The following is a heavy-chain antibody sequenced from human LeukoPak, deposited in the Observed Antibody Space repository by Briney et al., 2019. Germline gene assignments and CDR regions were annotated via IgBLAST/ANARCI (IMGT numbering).Heavy chain of an antibody. CDR3: AKTGDYFDSSGYYRPDAFDI. V-gene: IGHV3-23*01. CDR1: GFTFSSYA. D-gene: IGHD3-22*01. Sequence: GGSLRLSCAASGFTFSSYAMSWVRQAPGKGLEWVSAISGSGSNTYYADSVKGRFTISRDNSQNTLYLQMNSLRAEDAAVYYCAKTGDYFDSSGYYRPDAFDIWGRGTMVTVSS. CDR2: ISGSGSNT. J-gene: IGHJ3*02.